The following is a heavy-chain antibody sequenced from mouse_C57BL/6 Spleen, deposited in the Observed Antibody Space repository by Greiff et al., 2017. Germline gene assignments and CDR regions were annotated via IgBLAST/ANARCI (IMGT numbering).Heavy chain of an antibody. CDR1: GYTFTGYW. CDR2: ILPGSGST. Sequence: VQLQQSGAELMKPGASVKLSCKATGYTFTGYWIEWVKQRPGHGLGWIGEILPGSGSTNYNGKFKGKATFTADTSSNTAYMQLSSLTTEDSAIYYCARIYDGYSAWFAYWGQGTLVTVSA. D-gene: IGHD2-3*01. CDR3: ARIYDGYSAWFAY. J-gene: IGHJ3*01. V-gene: IGHV1-9*01.